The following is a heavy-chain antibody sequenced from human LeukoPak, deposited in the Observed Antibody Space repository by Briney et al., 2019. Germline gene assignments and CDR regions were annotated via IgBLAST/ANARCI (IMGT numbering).Heavy chain of an antibody. J-gene: IGHJ6*03. Sequence: ASVKVSCKASGYSFSDYDLNWVRQATGQGLEWMGWMNPNSGDTGYAQKFQGRVTMTTDTSTSTAYMELRSLRSDDTAVYYCARTTMVRGTYYMDVWGKGTTVTISS. V-gene: IGHV1-8*01. CDR2: MNPNSGDT. CDR3: ARTTMVRGTYYMDV. CDR1: GYSFSDYD. D-gene: IGHD3-10*01.